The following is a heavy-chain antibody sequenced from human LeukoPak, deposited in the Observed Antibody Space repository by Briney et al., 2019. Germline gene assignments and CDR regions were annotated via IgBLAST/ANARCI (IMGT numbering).Heavy chain of an antibody. V-gene: IGHV4-59*12. D-gene: IGHD2-15*01. CDR2: IYYTGST. Sequence: SETLSLTCTVSGGSISGFYWSWIRQPPGKGREWLGYIYYTGSTNYNPSLKSRVTISVDTSKNQFSLKLSSVTVADTAVYYCARGVVAAPQTFDYWGQGTLVAVSS. CDR1: GGSISGFY. CDR3: ARGVVAAPQTFDY. J-gene: IGHJ4*02.